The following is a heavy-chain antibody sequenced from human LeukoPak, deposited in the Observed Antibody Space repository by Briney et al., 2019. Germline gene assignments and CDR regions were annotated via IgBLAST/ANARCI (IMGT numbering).Heavy chain of an antibody. CDR2: INWNGGST. CDR3: ARRTRGDDFWSGYYTDRNWFDP. D-gene: IGHD3-3*01. Sequence: GGSLRLSCAASGFTFDDYGMSWVRQAPGKGLEWVSGINWNGGSTGYADSVKGRFTISRDNAKNSLYLQMNSLRAEDTALYYCARRTRGDDFWSGYYTDRNWFDPWGQGTLVTVSS. V-gene: IGHV3-20*04. CDR1: GFTFDDYG. J-gene: IGHJ5*02.